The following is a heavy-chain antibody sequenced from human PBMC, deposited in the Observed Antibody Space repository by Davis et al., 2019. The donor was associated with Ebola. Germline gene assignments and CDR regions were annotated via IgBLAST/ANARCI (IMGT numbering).Heavy chain of an antibody. CDR2: THHTRTT. V-gene: IGHV4-34*01. D-gene: IGHD5-18*01. CDR1: GSSSSAYY. J-gene: IGHJ6*03. Sequence: PSETLSPPFAAYGSSSSAYYWNWTRQSPGNGLDWSRHTHHTRTTNPNPSLKSRVTISIDSSQNQFPLMLSTVTAADTAVYYCARGAPLQLWRNSYYYMDLWGIGATVTVSS. CDR3: ARGAPLQLWRNSYYYMDL.